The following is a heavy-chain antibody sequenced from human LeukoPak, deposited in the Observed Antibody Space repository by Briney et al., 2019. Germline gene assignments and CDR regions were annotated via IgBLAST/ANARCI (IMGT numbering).Heavy chain of an antibody. CDR3: ARDSSMLRGPLVIYYFDF. CDR1: GFTFSSYW. D-gene: IGHD3-10*01. V-gene: IGHV3-7*03. Sequence: GGSLRLSCAASGFTFSSYWMSWVRQAPGKGLEWVANIKQDGSEKYYVDSVKGRFTISRDNSKNTLYLQMNSLRVEDTAVYYCARDSSMLRGPLVIYYFDFWGPGNPGHRLL. CDR2: IKQDGSEK. J-gene: IGHJ4*02.